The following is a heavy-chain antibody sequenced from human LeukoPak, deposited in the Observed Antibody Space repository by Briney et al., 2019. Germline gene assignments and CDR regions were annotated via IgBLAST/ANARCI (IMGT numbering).Heavy chain of an antibody. J-gene: IGHJ3*02. V-gene: IGHV3-21*01. CDR2: ISSSSSYI. Sequence: GGSPRLSCAASGFTFSSYSMNWVRQAPGKGLEWVSSISSSSSYIYYADSVKGRFTISRDNAKNSLYLQMNSLRAEDTAVYYCAREGGRWFGELSHDAFDIWGQGTMVTVSS. CDR3: AREGGRWFGELSHDAFDI. CDR1: GFTFSSYS. D-gene: IGHD3-10*01.